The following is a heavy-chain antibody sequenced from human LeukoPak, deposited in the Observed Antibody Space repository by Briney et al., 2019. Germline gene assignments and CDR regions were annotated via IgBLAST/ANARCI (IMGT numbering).Heavy chain of an antibody. CDR1: GFTFSSYW. CDR2: INSDGGST. D-gene: IGHD6-25*01. J-gene: IGHJ3*02. CDR3: ARRSAAKDAFDI. V-gene: IGHV3-74*01. Sequence: GGTLRLSRAASGFTFSSYWMHWVRQAPGKGLVWVSRINSDGGSTSYTDSVKGRFTISRDNAKNTLYLQMNSLRAEDTAVYYCARRSAAKDAFDIWGQGTKVTVSS.